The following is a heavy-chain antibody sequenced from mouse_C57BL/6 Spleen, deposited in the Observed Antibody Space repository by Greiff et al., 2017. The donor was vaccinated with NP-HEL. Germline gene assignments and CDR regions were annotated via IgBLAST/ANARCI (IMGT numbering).Heavy chain of an antibody. Sequence: LVESGAELVRPGTSVKVSCKASGYAFTNYLIEWVKQRPGQGLEWIGVINPGSGGTNYNEKFKGKATLTADKSSSTAYMQLSSLTSEDSAVYFCAREEGLWFLAYWGQGTLVTVSA. V-gene: IGHV1-54*01. D-gene: IGHD2-2*01. J-gene: IGHJ3*01. CDR3: AREEGLWFLAY. CDR1: GYAFTNYL. CDR2: INPGSGGT.